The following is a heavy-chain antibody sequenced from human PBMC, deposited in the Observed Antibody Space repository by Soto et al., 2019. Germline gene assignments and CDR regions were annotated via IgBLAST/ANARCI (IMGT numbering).Heavy chain of an antibody. CDR1: GFTFSSYA. Sequence: PGGSLRLSCAASGFTFSSYAMSWVRQAPGEGREWVSAISGSGGSTYYADSVKGRFTISRDNSKNTLYLQMNSLRAEDTAVYYCAKDEGRGAARRITIFGVVSPMEYYGMDVWGQGTTVTVSS. CDR3: AKDEGRGAARRITIFGVVSPMEYYGMDV. V-gene: IGHV3-23*01. CDR2: ISGSGGST. D-gene: IGHD3-3*01. J-gene: IGHJ6*02.